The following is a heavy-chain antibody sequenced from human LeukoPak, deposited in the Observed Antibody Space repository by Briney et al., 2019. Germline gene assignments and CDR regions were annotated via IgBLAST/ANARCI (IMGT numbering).Heavy chain of an antibody. CDR1: GGSISSYY. Sequence: PSETLSLTCTVSGGSISSYYWSWIRQPPGKGLEWIGYIYYSGSTNYNPSLKSRVTISVDTSKNQFSLKLSPVTAADTAVYYCARLGAAVLDPWGQGTLVTVSS. D-gene: IGHD2-15*01. CDR2: IYYSGST. V-gene: IGHV4-59*01. CDR3: ARLGAAVLDP. J-gene: IGHJ5*02.